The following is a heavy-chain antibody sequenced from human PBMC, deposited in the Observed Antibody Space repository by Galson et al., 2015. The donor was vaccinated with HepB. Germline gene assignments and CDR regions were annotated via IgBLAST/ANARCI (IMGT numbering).Heavy chain of an antibody. J-gene: IGHJ4*02. Sequence: QSGAEVKKSGESLRISCKGSGYRFSNYWISWVRQMPGKGLEWMGRIDPSDSYTNYSPSFQGHVTMSVDRSITTAYLQWSSLKASDTAMYYCARQRNSGASFDYWGQGTLVTASS. CDR1: GYRFSNYW. D-gene: IGHD6-19*01. V-gene: IGHV5-10-1*01. CDR2: IDPSDSYT. CDR3: ARQRNSGASFDY.